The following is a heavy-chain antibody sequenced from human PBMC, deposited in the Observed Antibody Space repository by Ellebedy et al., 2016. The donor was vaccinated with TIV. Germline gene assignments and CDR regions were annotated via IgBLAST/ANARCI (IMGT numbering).Heavy chain of an antibody. V-gene: IGHV3-20*04. D-gene: IGHD3/OR15-3a*01. J-gene: IGHJ4*02. Sequence: GESLKISXVASGFIFDEYGMSWVRQAPGKGLEWVSGINWSGGSTDYADSVTGRFTISRDNAKNSLYLQMNSLRAEDTAFYYCARKSLRDWSFDCWGQGALVTVSS. CDR1: GFIFDEYG. CDR3: ARKSLRDWSFDC. CDR2: INWSGGST.